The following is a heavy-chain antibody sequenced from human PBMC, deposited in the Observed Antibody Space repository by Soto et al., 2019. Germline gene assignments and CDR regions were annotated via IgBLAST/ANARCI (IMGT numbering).Heavy chain of an antibody. Sequence: QVQLVQSGAEVKKPGASVKVSCKASGYTFTSYAMHWVRQAPGQRLEWMGWINAGNGNTKYSQKFQGRVTITRDTSASTAYMELSSLRSEDMAVYYCARDRDIVVAQATFDYWGQGTLVTVSS. J-gene: IGHJ4*02. D-gene: IGHD2-2*01. CDR3: ARDRDIVVAQATFDY. V-gene: IGHV1-3*01. CDR2: INAGNGNT. CDR1: GYTFTSYA.